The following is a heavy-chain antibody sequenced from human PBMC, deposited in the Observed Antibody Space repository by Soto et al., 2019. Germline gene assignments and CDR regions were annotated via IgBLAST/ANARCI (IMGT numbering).Heavy chain of an antibody. CDR3: ARAGGDYVTYYYYGLDV. Sequence: SLRLSCAASGFTFSSYAMYWVRQAPGKGLEWVALISYDESNEYYADSVKGRFTVSRDNSKTTLYLQMNSLRAEDTAVYFCARAGGDYVTYYYYGLDVWGQGTTVTVSS. J-gene: IGHJ6*02. CDR2: ISYDESNE. CDR1: GFTFSSYA. V-gene: IGHV3-30*04. D-gene: IGHD2-21*02.